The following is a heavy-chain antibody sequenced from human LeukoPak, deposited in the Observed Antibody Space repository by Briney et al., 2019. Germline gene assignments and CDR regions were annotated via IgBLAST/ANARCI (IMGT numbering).Heavy chain of an antibody. V-gene: IGHV4-31*03. CDR1: GGSISSGGYF. CDR2: IYYSGST. CDR3: ARGPLDSGYTYFDY. J-gene: IGHJ4*02. Sequence: PSETLSLTCTVSGGSISSGGYFWSWIRQHPGKGLEWIGFIYYSGSTYYNPSFKSRVTISVETSKNQFSLRLSSVTAADTAVYYCARGPLDSGYTYFDYWGQGTLVSVAS. D-gene: IGHD5-12*01.